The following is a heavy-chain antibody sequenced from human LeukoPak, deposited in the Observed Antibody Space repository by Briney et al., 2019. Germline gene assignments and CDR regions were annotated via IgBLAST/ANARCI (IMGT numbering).Heavy chain of an antibody. CDR3: ARQPGWGYYYYMDV. V-gene: IGHV4-61*01. J-gene: IGHJ6*03. D-gene: IGHD3-16*01. Sequence: PPETLSLTCTVSGGSVSSGSYYWSWIRQPPGKGLEWIGYIYYSGSTNYNPSLKSRVTISVDTSKNQFSLKLSSVTAADTAVYYCARQPGWGYYYYMDVWGKGTTVTVSS. CDR2: IYYSGST. CDR1: GGSVSSGSYY.